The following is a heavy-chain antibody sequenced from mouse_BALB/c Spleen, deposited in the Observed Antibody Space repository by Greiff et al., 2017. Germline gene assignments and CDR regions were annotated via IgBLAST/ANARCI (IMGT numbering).Heavy chain of an antibody. Sequence: EVKLVESGGGLVQPGGSRKLSCAASGFTFSSFGMHWVRQAPEKGLEWVAYISSGSSTIYYADTVKGRFTISRDNPKNTLFLQMTSLRSEDTAMYYCALTGTYFDYWGQGTTLTVSS. V-gene: IGHV5-17*02. D-gene: IGHD4-1*01. CDR3: ALTGTYFDY. J-gene: IGHJ2*01. CDR1: GFTFSSFG. CDR2: ISSGSSTI.